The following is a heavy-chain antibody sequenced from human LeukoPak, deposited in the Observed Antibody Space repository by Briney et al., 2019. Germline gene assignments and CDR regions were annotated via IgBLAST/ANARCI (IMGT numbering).Heavy chain of an antibody. D-gene: IGHD3-9*01. Sequence: GESLKISCRGSGYSFTSNWIGWVRQMPGKGLEWMGIIYPGDSDTRYGPSFQGQVTISADKSISTAYLQWSSLKASDTAMYYCARHPNLLRYFDWLSDYYFDYWGQGTRVTVSS. CDR1: GYSFTSNW. V-gene: IGHV5-51*01. CDR3: ARHPNLLRYFDWLSDYYFDY. J-gene: IGHJ4*02. CDR2: IYPGDSDT.